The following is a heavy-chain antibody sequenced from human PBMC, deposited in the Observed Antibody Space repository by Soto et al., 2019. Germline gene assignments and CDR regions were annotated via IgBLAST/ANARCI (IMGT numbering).Heavy chain of an antibody. J-gene: IGHJ4*02. CDR3: ARYFRGSGRYFFDY. CDR2: INQDGGGT. V-gene: IGHV3-7*03. Sequence: GGSLRLACVASVFTFISSFMGWVRQAPGKGLEWVANINQDGGGTYYVDSVEGRFTISRDNAKDSLYLQMNSLRGEDTAVYYCARYFRGSGRYFFDYWGQGTLVTVSS. D-gene: IGHD6-19*01. CDR1: VFTFISSF.